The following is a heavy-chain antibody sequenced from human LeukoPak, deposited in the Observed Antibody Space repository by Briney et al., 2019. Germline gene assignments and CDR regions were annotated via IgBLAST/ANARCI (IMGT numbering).Heavy chain of an antibody. CDR2: ISSSSSYI. CDR1: GFTFSSYS. V-gene: IGHV3-21*01. CDR3: ARGGSSWPTPDY. Sequence: PGGSLRLSCAASGFTFSSYSMNWVRQAPGKGLEWVSSISSSSSYIYYADSVKGRFTISRDNAKNSLYLQMNSLRAEDTAVYYCARGGSSWPTPDYWGQGTLVTVSS. D-gene: IGHD6-13*01. J-gene: IGHJ4*02.